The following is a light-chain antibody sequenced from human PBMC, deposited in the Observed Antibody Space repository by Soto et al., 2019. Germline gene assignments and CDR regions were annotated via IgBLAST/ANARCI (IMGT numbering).Light chain of an antibody. CDR1: SSDVGGYDY. CDR3: SSRTSGSTRV. J-gene: IGLJ1*01. Sequence: QSALTQPASVSGSPGQSIAISCTGTSSDVGGYDYVSWYQQHPDKAPKLMIYEVTKRPSWVSNRFSGSKSGNTASLTISGLQPEDEADYYCSSRTSGSTRVFGSGTKLTVL. V-gene: IGLV2-14*01. CDR2: EVT.